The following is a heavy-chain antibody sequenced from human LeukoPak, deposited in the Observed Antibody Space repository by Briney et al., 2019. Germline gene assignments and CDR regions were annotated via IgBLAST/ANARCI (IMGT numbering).Heavy chain of an antibody. CDR2: INPNSGGT. D-gene: IGHD6-19*01. Sequence: GASVKVSCKASGYTFTGYYMHWVRQVPGQGLEWMGWINPNSGGTNYAQKFQGRVTMTRDTSISTAYMELSRLRSDDTAVYYCARGYSSAWYTPEDYWGQGTLVTVSS. CDR3: ARGYSSAWYTPEDY. V-gene: IGHV1-2*02. CDR1: GYTFTGYY. J-gene: IGHJ4*02.